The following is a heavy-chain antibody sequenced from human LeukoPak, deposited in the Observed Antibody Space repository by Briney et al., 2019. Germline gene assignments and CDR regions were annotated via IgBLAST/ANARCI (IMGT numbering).Heavy chain of an antibody. V-gene: IGHV3-30*02. CDR2: IRYDGSNK. CDR3: AKDGYCSGGSCYSGGYYMDV. J-gene: IGHJ6*03. D-gene: IGHD2-15*01. Sequence: PGGSLRLSCAASGFTFSSYGMHWVRQAPGKGLEWVAFIRYDGSNKYYADSVKGRFTISRDNSKNTLYLQMNSLRAEDTAVYYCAKDGYCSGGSCYSGGYYMDVWGKGTTVTVSS. CDR1: GFTFSSYG.